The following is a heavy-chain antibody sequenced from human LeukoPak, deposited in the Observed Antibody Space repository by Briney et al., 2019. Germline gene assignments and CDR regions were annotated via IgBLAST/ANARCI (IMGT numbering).Heavy chain of an antibody. CDR1: GYSFTSYW. J-gene: IGHJ6*03. D-gene: IGHD3-9*01. CDR3: ARQGNSYHTTRFYRGVWYSYMDV. Sequence: GESLKISXKGSGYSFTSYWIGWVLQMPGKGLEWMGIIYPGDSDTIYSPSFRGQVTISADKSTGTAYLQWRSLKASDSGMYYCARQGNSYHTTRFYRGVWYSYMDVWGKGTAVTVSS. V-gene: IGHV5-51*01. CDR2: IYPGDSDT.